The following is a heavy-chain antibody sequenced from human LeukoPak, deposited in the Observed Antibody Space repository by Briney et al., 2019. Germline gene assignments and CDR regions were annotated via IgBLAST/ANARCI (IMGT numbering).Heavy chain of an antibody. CDR2: MSYDGTNE. J-gene: IGHJ6*03. CDR1: GFTFRSYG. V-gene: IGHV3-30*18. CDR3: AKGGGFDWLNYYYMDV. D-gene: IGHD3-9*01. Sequence: GKSLRLSCAASGFTFRSYGIHWVRQAPGKGLEWVAVMSYDGTNEYYADSVKGRFTLSRDNSKNTLYLQMSSLRAEDTAVYYCAKGGGFDWLNYYYMDVWGKGTTVTISS.